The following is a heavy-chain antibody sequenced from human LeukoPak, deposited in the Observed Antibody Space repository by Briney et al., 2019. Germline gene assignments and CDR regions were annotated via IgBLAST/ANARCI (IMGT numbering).Heavy chain of an antibody. J-gene: IGHJ5*02. CDR1: GGTFSGYA. Sequence: ASVKVSCKASGGTFSGYAISWVRQAPGQGLEWMGGIIPIFGTANYAQKFQGRVTITADESTSTAYMELSSLRSEDTAVYYCASWKSGYYYDSSGYQQWFDPWGQGTLVTVSS. D-gene: IGHD3-22*01. CDR2: IIPIFGTA. CDR3: ASWKSGYYYDSSGYQQWFDP. V-gene: IGHV1-69*13.